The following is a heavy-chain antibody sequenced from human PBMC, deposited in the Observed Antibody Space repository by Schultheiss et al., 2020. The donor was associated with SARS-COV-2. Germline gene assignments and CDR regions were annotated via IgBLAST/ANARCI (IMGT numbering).Heavy chain of an antibody. CDR1: GFTFSSYS. D-gene: IGHD6-19*01. CDR3: ASEAGYSSGWFGEMRPDY. Sequence: GGSLRLSCAASGFTFSSYSMNWVRQAPGKGLEWVSSISSSSSYIYYEDSVKGRFTISRDNAKNSLYLQMNSLRAEDTAVYYCASEAGYSSGWFGEMRPDYWGQGTLVTVSS. CDR2: ISSSSSYI. V-gene: IGHV3-21*01. J-gene: IGHJ4*02.